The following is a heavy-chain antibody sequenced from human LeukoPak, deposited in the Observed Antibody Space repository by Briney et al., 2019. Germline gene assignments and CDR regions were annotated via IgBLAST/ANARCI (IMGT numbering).Heavy chain of an antibody. CDR1: NDSIKDYY. J-gene: IGHJ3*01. Sequence: SETLSLNCAVSNDSIKDYYWNWIRQPPGKGLEWIGFVSNSGSTNYNPSLKSRVTISIDTSKRQFSLRLTSVTAADTAVYYCARYEVGSSWAQAFDVWGQGTMVTVPS. CDR3: ARYEVGSSWAQAFDV. V-gene: IGHV4-59*01. CDR2: VSNSGST. D-gene: IGHD6-13*01.